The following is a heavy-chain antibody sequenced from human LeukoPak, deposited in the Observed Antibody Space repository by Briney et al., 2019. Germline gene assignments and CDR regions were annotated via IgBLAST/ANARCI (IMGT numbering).Heavy chain of an antibody. D-gene: IGHD1-14*01. CDR2: IWYDGSNK. V-gene: IGHV3-33*06. J-gene: IGHJ3*02. CDR1: GFTFSSYG. Sequence: GGSLRLSCAASGFTFSSYGMHWVRQAPGKGLEWVAVIWYDGSNKYYADSVKGRFNISRDNYKNTLYLQMNSLRAEDTAVYYCAKGKTPTGAFDIWGQGTMVTVSS. CDR3: AKGKTPTGAFDI.